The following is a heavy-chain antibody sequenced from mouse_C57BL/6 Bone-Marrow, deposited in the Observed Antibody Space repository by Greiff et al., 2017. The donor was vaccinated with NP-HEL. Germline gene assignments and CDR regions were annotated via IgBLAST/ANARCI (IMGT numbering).Heavy chain of an antibody. CDR2: INPGSGGT. D-gene: IGHD1-1*01. CDR1: GYAFTNYL. CDR3: ARRWGLLRSYFDY. J-gene: IGHJ2*01. Sequence: VKLQESGAELVRPGTSVKVSCKASGYAFTNYLIEWVKQRPGQGLEWIGVINPGSGGTNYNEKFKGKATLTADKSSSTAYMQLSSLTSEDSAVYFCARRWGLLRSYFDYWGQGTTLTVSS. V-gene: IGHV1-54*01.